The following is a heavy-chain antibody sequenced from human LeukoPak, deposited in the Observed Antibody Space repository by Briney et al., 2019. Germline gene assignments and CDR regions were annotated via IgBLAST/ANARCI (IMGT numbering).Heavy chain of an antibody. Sequence: GGSLRLSCAASGFTVITDDMTWVRQAPGKGLEWVSVLYSDGNTKYADSVQGRFTISRDSSKNTLYLEMNSLSPDDTAVYYCARGVEPLAANTLAYWGQGTLVTVSS. CDR3: ARGVEPLAANTLAY. CDR1: GFTVITDD. J-gene: IGHJ4*02. V-gene: IGHV3-53*01. CDR2: LYSDGNT. D-gene: IGHD1-14*01.